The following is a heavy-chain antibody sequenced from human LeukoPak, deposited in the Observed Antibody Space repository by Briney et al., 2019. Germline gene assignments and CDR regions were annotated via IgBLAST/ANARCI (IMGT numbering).Heavy chain of an antibody. CDR2: IKQDGSEK. D-gene: IGHD5-18*01. J-gene: IGHJ4*02. Sequence: HTGGSLRLSCAASGFTFSSYWMSWVRQAPGKGLEWVANIKQDGSEKYYVDSVKGRFTISRDNAKNSLYLQMNSLRAEDTAVYYCASTWIQLWSPFDYWGQGTLVTVSS. CDR3: ASTWIQLWSPFDY. V-gene: IGHV3-7*01. CDR1: GFTFSSYW.